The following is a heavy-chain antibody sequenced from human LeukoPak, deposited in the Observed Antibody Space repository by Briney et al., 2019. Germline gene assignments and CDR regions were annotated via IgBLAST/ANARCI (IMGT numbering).Heavy chain of an antibody. D-gene: IGHD5-24*01. CDR3: AREMATIPEFDY. CDR2: ISAYNGDT. CDR1: GYTFTSYG. Sequence: ASVKVSCKASGYTFTSYGISWVRQAPGQGLEWMGWISAYNGDTNYAQKLQGRVTMTTDTSTSTVYMELSSLRSEDTAVYYCAREMATIPEFDYWGQGTLVTVSS. J-gene: IGHJ4*02. V-gene: IGHV1-18*01.